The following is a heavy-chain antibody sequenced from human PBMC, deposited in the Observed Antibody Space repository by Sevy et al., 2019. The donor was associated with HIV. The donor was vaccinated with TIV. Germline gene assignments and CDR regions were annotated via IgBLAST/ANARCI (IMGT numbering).Heavy chain of an antibody. CDR2: IYYSGST. D-gene: IGHD1-26*01. V-gene: IGHV4-61*01. Sequence: SETLSLTCTVSGGSVSSGSYYWSWIRQPPGKGLEWIGYIYYSGSTNYNPSLKSRVTISVDTSKNQFSLKLSSVTAADTAVYYCARSLGGWELRAQYYFDYWGQGTLVTVSS. CDR3: ARSLGGWELRAQYYFDY. J-gene: IGHJ4*02. CDR1: GGSVSSGSYY.